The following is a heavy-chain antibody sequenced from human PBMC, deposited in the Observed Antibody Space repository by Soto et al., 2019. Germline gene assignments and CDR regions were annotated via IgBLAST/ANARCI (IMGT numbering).Heavy chain of an antibody. J-gene: IGHJ4*02. V-gene: IGHV3-48*03. CDR1: GCTFSSYD. CDR2: ISGSGRTI. CDR3: ASGDINRGSSYASHY. D-gene: IGHD3-22*01. Sequence: GALRLSCEDSGCTFSSYDMNWVRQAPGKGLEWVSYISGSGRTIYYADSVKGRFTISRGSAKKSLFLQMKSLRAEDTALYYCASGDINRGSSYASHYSGEAIPVTV.